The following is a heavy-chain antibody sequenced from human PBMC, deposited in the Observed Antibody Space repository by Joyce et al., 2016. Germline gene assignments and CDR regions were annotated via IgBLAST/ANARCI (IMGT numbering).Heavy chain of an antibody. CDR2: ISAFNGGT. J-gene: IGHJ4*02. V-gene: IGHV1-18*01. Sequence: QVKLVQSGAEVKTPGASVQVSCTASGYKLNMYGITWVRQATGQGLEWMGWISAFNGGTKYAQKFQARVTLTTDTSASTAFMELERLRSDDTAVYYWTKALYSGYESDDYWGQGTLVTVSS. CDR3: TKALYSGYESDDY. CDR1: GYKLNMYG. D-gene: IGHD5-12*01.